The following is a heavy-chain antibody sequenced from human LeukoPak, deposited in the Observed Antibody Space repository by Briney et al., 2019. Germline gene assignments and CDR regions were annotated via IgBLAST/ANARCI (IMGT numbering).Heavy chain of an antibody. J-gene: IGHJ5*02. CDR1: GGTFSSYA. CDR3: ARVAGYCSSTSCPGWFDP. CDR2: IFPIFGTA. V-gene: IGHV1-69*05. Sequence: SVKVSCKASGGTFSSYAISWVRQAPGQGLEWMGGIFPIFGTANYAQKFQGRVTITTDESTSTAYMELSSLRSEDTAVYYCARVAGYCSSTSCPGWFDPWGQGTLVTVSS. D-gene: IGHD2-2*01.